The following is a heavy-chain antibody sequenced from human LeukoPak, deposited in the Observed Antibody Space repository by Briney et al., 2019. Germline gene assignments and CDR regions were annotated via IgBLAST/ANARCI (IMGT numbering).Heavy chain of an antibody. J-gene: IGHJ4*02. V-gene: IGHV1-69*13. CDR3: ARMVEMATINYFDY. D-gene: IGHD5-24*01. CDR2: IIPIFGTA. CDR1: GGTFSSYA. Sequence: SVKVSCKASGGTFSSYAISWVRQAPGQGLEWMGGIIPIFGTANYAQKFQGRVTITADESTSTAYMELSSLRSEDTAVYYCARMVEMATINYFDYWGRGTLVTVSS.